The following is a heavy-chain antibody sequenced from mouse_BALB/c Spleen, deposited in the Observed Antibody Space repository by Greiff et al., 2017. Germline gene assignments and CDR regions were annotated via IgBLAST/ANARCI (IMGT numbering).Heavy chain of an antibody. J-gene: IGHJ4*01. CDR2: IWSGGST. CDR3: ARSIITTYAMDY. Sequence: VQVVESGPGLVQPSQSLSITCTVSGFSLTSYGVHWVRQSPGKGLEWLGVIWSGGSTDYNAAFISRLSISKDNSKSQVFFKMNSLQANDTAIYYCARSIITTYAMDYWGQGTSVTVSS. CDR1: GFSLTSYG. V-gene: IGHV2-2*02. D-gene: IGHD1-1*01.